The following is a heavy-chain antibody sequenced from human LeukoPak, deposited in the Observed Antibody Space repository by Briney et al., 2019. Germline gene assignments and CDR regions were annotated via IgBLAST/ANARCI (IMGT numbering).Heavy chain of an antibody. J-gene: IGHJ4*02. Sequence: GGSLRLSCAASGFTFDGYWMSWVRQAPGKGLEWVAHIRQDESEKYYVDSVKGRFTISRDNPKNSLYLQMNRLRAEDTAVYYCARIHIAAVGDFFDYWGQGTLVAVPS. D-gene: IGHD6-13*01. CDR2: IRQDESEK. CDR1: GFTFDGYW. CDR3: ARIHIAAVGDFFDY. V-gene: IGHV3-7*03.